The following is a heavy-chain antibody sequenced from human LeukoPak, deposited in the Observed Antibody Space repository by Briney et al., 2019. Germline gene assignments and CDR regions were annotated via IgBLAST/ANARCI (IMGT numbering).Heavy chain of an antibody. CDR3: AKDRVVLRVMGAGAH. CDR1: GCTFNNYA. J-gene: IGHJ4*02. CDR2: ISGGGDNT. V-gene: IGHV3-23*01. Sequence: GGSLKVSCAASGCTFNNYAITSARQAPGKGLEWVSTISGGGDNTYYADSVRGRFTISRDNAKNTLHLQMNSLRVEDTAVYYCAKDRVVLRVMGAGAHCGRGTLVTVSS. D-gene: IGHD3-10*02.